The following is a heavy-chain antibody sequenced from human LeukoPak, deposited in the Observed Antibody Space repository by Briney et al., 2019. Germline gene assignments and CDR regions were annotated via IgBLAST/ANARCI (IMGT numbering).Heavy chain of an antibody. V-gene: IGHV3-23*01. CDR2: ISNGGVTT. J-gene: IGHJ4*02. CDR3: VKLSSGSGSSFGFDS. CDR1: GFTFSSYW. D-gene: IGHD6-13*01. Sequence: GGSLRLSCAASGFTFSSYWMSWVRQTPGKSLEWVSIISNGGVTTYYADSVRGRFTISRDNSKDLLYLQMDSLRAEDTAVYYCVKLSSGSGSSFGFDSWGLGTLVTVSS.